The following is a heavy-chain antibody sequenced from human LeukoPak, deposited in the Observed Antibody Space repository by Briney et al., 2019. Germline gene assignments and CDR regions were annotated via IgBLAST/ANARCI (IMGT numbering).Heavy chain of an antibody. CDR1: GLSFSDYG. D-gene: IGHD3-10*01. CDR2: ISPSGRSV. V-gene: IGHV3-48*03. Sequence: PGGSLRLSCAGSGLSFSDYGMNWVRQAPGMGLEWLTFISPSGRSVSYADSVKGRFTIARDNAKKSLYLQMDSLRGEDTAIYYCTRDAGSDFWGQGTLVTVSS. J-gene: IGHJ4*02. CDR3: TRDAGSDF.